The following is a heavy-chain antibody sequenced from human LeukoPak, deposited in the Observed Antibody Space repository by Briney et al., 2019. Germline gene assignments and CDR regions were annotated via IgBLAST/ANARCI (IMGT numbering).Heavy chain of an antibody. V-gene: IGHV3-7*01. CDR3: ARESRGYNILTGYYTQLDY. D-gene: IGHD3-9*01. CDR2: INADGSEK. CDR1: GFTFRSHW. Sequence: GGSLRLSCAASGFTFRSHWMSWVRQAPGKGLEWVANINADGSEKFYVDSMKGRFSISRDNAENSVSLQMSSLRGEDTAVYYCARESRGYNILTGYYTQLDYWGQGTRVTISS. J-gene: IGHJ4*02.